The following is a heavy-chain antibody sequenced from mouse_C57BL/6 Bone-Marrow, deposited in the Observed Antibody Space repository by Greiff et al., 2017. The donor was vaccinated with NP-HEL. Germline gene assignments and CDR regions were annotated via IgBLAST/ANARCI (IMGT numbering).Heavy chain of an antibody. CDR2: IRLKSDNYAT. D-gene: IGHD1-1*02. V-gene: IGHV6-3*01. J-gene: IGHJ1*03. Sequence: EVKLMESGGGLVQPGGSMKLSCVASGFTFSNYWMNWVRQSPEKGLEWVAQIRLKSDNYATHYAESVKGRFTISRDDYKSSVYLQLNNLRAEDTGIYSCTKLVGKYWYFDVWGTGTTVTVSS. CDR1: GFTFSNYW. CDR3: TKLVGKYWYFDV.